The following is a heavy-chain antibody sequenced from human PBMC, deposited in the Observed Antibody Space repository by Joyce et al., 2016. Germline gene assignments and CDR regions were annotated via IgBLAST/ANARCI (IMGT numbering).Heavy chain of an antibody. Sequence: QVQLQQWGAGLLKPSETLSLTCAVAGGSFNGYYWSWISQPPGKGVEWIGEINHSGSTKYNPSLKSRVTISVDTSKNQLTLKLGSVTAADTALYYCARGSHRVFCRGDCFDYWGQGALVTVSS. CDR2: INHSGST. J-gene: IGHJ4*02. CDR3: ARGSHRVFCRGDCFDY. V-gene: IGHV4-34*01. D-gene: IGHD2-15*01. CDR1: GGSFNGYY.